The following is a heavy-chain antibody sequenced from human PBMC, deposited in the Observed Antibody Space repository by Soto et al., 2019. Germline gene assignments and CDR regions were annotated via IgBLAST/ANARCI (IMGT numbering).Heavy chain of an antibody. CDR3: ARVFLTRQWLEYYFDY. D-gene: IGHD6-19*01. V-gene: IGHV3-11*01. J-gene: IGHJ4*02. CDR2: ISSSGSTI. Sequence: GGSLRLSCAASGFTFSDYYMSWIRQAPGKGLEWVSYISSSGSTIYYADSVKGRFTISRDNAKNSLYLQMNSLRAEDTAVYYCARVFLTRQWLEYYFDYWGQGTLVTVSS. CDR1: GFTFSDYY.